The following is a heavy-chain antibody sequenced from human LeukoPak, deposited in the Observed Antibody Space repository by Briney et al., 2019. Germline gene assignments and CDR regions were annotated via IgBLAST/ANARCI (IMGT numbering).Heavy chain of an antibody. CDR3: ARDAVVVVAASRYYYYYGMDV. CDR1: GYTFTSYG. V-gene: IGHV1-18*01. Sequence: GASVKVSCKASGYTFTSYGISWVRQAPGQGLEWMGWISAYNGNTNYAQKLQGRVTMTTDTSTSTAYMELRSLRSDDTAVYYCARDAVVVVAASRYYYYYGMDVWGQGTTVTVSS. J-gene: IGHJ6*02. CDR2: ISAYNGNT. D-gene: IGHD2-15*01.